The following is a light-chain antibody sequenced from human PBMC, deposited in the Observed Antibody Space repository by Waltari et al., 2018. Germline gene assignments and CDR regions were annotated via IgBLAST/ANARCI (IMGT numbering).Light chain of an antibody. CDR2: QDK. J-gene: IGLJ2*01. V-gene: IGLV3-1*01. CDR1: ELGAKY. CDR3: QAWDSNTVV. Sequence: SYELTQPPSVSVSPGQTASITCPGDELGAKYVCWYQQKPGQSPVVVIYQDKKRPSGIPERFSGSNSGNTATLTISETQAMDEADYYCQAWDSNTVVFGGGTKVTVL.